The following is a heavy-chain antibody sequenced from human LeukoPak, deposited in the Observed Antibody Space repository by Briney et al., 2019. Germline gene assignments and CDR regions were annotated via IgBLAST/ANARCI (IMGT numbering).Heavy chain of an antibody. CDR3: AKTVFLAGWHFDH. J-gene: IGHJ4*02. D-gene: IGHD3-9*01. Sequence: PSETLSLTCTVSGGSIGSFHWSWIRQPPGKGLEWIGYIYYSGNTNYNPSLTSRVTISVDTSKNRFSLKLSSVTAADTAVYYCAKTVFLAGWHFDHWGQGTLVTVSS. CDR1: GGSIGSFH. CDR2: IYYSGNT. V-gene: IGHV4-59*08.